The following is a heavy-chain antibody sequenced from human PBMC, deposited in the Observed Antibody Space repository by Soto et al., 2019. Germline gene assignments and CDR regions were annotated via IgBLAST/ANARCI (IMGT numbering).Heavy chain of an antibody. D-gene: IGHD2-21*01. CDR2: ISNTGRTT. CDR1: GFTFSTSS. CDR3: AKDSVRISYSAL. V-gene: IGHV3-23*01. Sequence: GGSQRLSCAASGFTFSTSSVSWVRQPPGKGLEWVSVISNTGRTTYYADSVNGRFTISRDNSKNTLYLHLNSLRAEDTAVYYCAKDSVRISYSALWGQGTLVTVSS. J-gene: IGHJ4*02.